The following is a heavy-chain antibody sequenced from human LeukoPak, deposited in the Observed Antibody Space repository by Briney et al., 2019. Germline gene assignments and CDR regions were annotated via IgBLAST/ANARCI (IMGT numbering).Heavy chain of an antibody. CDR1: GYAISSGYY. J-gene: IGHJ4*02. Sequence: PSETLSLTCTVSGYAISSGYYWGWLRQPPGKGLERIGSIYHSGRTYYNPSLKSRVTISVDTSKNQFSLKLSSVTAADTAVYYCAGLLSSVRWELYYWGQGTLVTVSS. D-gene: IGHD1-26*01. V-gene: IGHV4-38-2*02. CDR3: AGLLSSVRWELYY. CDR2: IYHSGRT.